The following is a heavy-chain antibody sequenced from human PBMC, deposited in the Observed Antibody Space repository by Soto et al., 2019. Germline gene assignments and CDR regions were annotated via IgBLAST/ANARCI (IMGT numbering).Heavy chain of an antibody. Sequence: QLQLQESGPGLVKPSETLSLTCTVSGGSISSSSYYWGWIRQPPGKGLEWIGSIYYSGSTYYHPSLKSRVTISVDTSKSQFSLKLSSVTAADTAVYYCARHTDYGYYYYGMDVWGQGTTVTVSS. V-gene: IGHV4-39*01. J-gene: IGHJ6*02. CDR2: IYYSGST. D-gene: IGHD3-10*01. CDR3: ARHTDYGYYYYGMDV. CDR1: GGSISSSSYY.